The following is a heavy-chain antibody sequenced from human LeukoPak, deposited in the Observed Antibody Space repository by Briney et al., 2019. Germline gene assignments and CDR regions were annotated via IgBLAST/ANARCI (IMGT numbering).Heavy chain of an antibody. CDR1: GYTFTTYY. Sequence: ASVNVSCRTSGYTFTTYYVHWVRQAPGQGLEWMGVINPSGGSTNYAQKFQGRDAMTRDTSTSTVYMDLSSLISDDTAIYYCARAIERGRRFDYWGQGTLVTVSS. D-gene: IGHD5-24*01. V-gene: IGHV1-46*01. CDR3: ARAIERGRRFDY. CDR2: INPSGGST. J-gene: IGHJ4*02.